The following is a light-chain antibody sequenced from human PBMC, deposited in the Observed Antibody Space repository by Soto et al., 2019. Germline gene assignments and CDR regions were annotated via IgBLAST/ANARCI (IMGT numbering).Light chain of an antibody. CDR3: LQYGASPRT. CDR1: QSVSSSY. V-gene: IGKV3-20*01. CDR2: GAS. J-gene: IGKJ1*01. Sequence: EIVLTQSPGTLSLSPGERAPLSCRASQSVSSSYLAWYQQKPGQAPRLIIYGASSRATGIPGRFSGSGSGTDCTLTISRLEPEDVAVYFCLQYGASPRTLGQGTKVDIK.